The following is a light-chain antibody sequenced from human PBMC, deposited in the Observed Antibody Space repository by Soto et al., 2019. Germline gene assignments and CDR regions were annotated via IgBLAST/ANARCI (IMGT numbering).Light chain of an antibody. CDR1: RSDVGSYNL. V-gene: IGLV2-23*01. CDR3: CSYAGSSTYV. CDR2: EGS. Sequence: QSALTQPASVSGSPGQSITISCTCTRSDVGSYNLVSWYQQHPGKAPKLMIYEGSKRPSGVSNRFSGSKSGNTASLTISGLQAEDEADYYCCSYAGSSTYVFGTGTKVTVL. J-gene: IGLJ1*01.